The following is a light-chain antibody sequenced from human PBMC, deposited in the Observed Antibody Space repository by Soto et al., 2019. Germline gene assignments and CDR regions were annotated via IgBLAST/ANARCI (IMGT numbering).Light chain of an antibody. Sequence: EIVLAQSPATLSLSPGERATLSCRASQSVIRYLAWYQQRPGQAPRLLIYGASNRATGIPARFSGSGSGTDFTLTISSLEPEDFAVYYCQQRSNWPPITFGQGTRLEIK. CDR2: GAS. CDR3: QQRSNWPPIT. J-gene: IGKJ5*01. CDR1: QSVIRY. V-gene: IGKV3-11*01.